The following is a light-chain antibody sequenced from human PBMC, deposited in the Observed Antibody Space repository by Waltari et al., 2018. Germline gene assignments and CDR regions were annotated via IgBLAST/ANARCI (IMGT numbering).Light chain of an antibody. J-gene: IGLJ2*01. Sequence: SSELTQDPAVSVALVQTVKIPCEGDSLRSHYASWYQQKPGQAPISVMVSVNSRPAGVPDRFSGSRSGNTASLTITEAQAEDEGDYYCSSRDSSGDHVVFGGGTRLTVL. V-gene: IGLV3-19*01. CDR3: SSRDSSGDHVV. CDR1: SLRSHY. CDR2: SVN.